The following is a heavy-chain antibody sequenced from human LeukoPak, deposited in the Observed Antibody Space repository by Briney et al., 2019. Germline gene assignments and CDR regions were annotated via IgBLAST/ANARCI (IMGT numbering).Heavy chain of an antibody. D-gene: IGHD2-2*01. CDR1: GGSFSVYY. Sequence: SETLSLTCAVYGGSFSVYYWSWIRQPPGKGLEWSGEINHSGSTNYNPSLKGRVTISVDTSKNQFSLKLSSVTAADTAVYYCARGASKYQLLLNWFDPWGQGTLVTVSS. V-gene: IGHV4-34*01. J-gene: IGHJ5*02. CDR2: INHSGST. CDR3: ARGASKYQLLLNWFDP.